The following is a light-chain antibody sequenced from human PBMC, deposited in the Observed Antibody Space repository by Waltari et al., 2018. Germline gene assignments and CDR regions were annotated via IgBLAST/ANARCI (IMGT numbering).Light chain of an antibody. V-gene: IGLV2-14*03. J-gene: IGLJ3*02. CDR1: CRAVGNYNY. CDR3: SSYTSDSTIV. CDR2: DVT. Sequence: QSALTQPASVSGSPGPSITISCIGTCRAVGNYNYLSWYQCHPGQAPKLMIYDVTERPSGVSDRFSGSKSGNTASLTISGLQTEDEAFYYCSSYTSDSTIVFGGGTRLTVL.